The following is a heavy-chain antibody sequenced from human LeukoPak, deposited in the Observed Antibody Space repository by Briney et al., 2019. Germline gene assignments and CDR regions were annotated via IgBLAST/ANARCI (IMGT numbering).Heavy chain of an antibody. V-gene: IGHV3-7*01. CDR1: GFTFSTYW. J-gene: IGHJ4*02. CDR2: IKKDGSVK. Sequence: PGGSLRLSCAASGFTFSTYWMTWVRQAPGKGLEWVANIKKDGSVKYYVDSVKGRFTISRDNAKNSLYLQMNSLRVEDTAVYYCAIDRRYWGQGTLVTVSS. CDR3: AIDRRY.